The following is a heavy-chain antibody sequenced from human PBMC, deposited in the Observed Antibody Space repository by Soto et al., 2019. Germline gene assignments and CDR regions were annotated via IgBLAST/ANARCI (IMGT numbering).Heavy chain of an antibody. D-gene: IGHD3-10*01. Sequence: SVKVSCKASGGTFSSYAISWVRQAPGQGLEWMGGIIPIFGTANYAQKFQGRVTITADESTSTAYMELSSLRSEDTAVYYCARDNGEMATSIDYYYDMDVWGQGTTVTVSS. CDR2: IIPIFGTA. CDR3: ARDNGEMATSIDYYYDMDV. J-gene: IGHJ6*02. CDR1: GGTFSSYA. V-gene: IGHV1-69*01.